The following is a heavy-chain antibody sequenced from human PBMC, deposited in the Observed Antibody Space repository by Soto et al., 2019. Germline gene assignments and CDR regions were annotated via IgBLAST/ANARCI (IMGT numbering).Heavy chain of an antibody. Sequence: QVQLVESGGGVVQPGRSLRLSCAASGFTFSSYGMHWVRQAPGKGLEWVAVISYDGSNKYYADSVKGRLTISRDNSKIPLFLQMNSLRGEDTAVFYCAKDNGSGCDWLRVGDASDIWGQGTMVTVSS. J-gene: IGHJ3*02. D-gene: IGHD5-12*01. CDR1: GFTFSSYG. CDR2: ISYDGSNK. CDR3: AKDNGSGCDWLRVGDASDI. V-gene: IGHV3-30*18.